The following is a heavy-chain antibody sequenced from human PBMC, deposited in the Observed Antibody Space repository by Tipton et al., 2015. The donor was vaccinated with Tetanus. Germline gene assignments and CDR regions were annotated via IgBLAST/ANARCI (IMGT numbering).Heavy chain of an antibody. D-gene: IGHD3-10*01. V-gene: IGHV4-30-2*06. CDR1: GGSINNGAYT. Sequence: TLSLTCTVSGGSINNGAYTWSWIRQSPGKGLEWIGYIFHTGGTYYNPSLKSRVTISVDGPKNQFSLNLKSVTAADTAVYYCARSHSSGGFLWFDSWVHGTLVTVSS. CDR2: IFHTGGT. CDR3: ARSHSSGGFLWFDS. J-gene: IGHJ5*01.